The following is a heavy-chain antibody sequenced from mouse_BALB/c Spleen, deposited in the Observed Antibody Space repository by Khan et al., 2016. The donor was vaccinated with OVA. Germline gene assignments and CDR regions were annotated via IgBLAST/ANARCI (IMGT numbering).Heavy chain of an antibody. D-gene: IGHD1-2*01. Sequence: QVQLQQSGTELARPGASVNLSCKASGYTFTDFYINWVKQRSGQGLEWIGEISPGSGDTYYNEKFKGKATLTADKSSSTAYMQLSSLTSEDSAVDFCARRNYCGYTFAYWGQGTLVTVSA. V-gene: IGHV1-77*01. CDR1: GYTFTDFY. CDR2: ISPGSGDT. J-gene: IGHJ3*01. CDR3: ARRNYCGYTFAY.